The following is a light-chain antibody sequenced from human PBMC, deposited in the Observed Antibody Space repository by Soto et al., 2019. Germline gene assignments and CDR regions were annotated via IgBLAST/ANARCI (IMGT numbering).Light chain of an antibody. J-gene: IGLJ2*01. CDR2: DVS. Sequence: QSALTQPASVSASPGQSITISCTGTSGDVGGYNFVSWYQQHPGQVPRLLLHDVSNRPSGVSHRFSGSKSGNTASLTISGLQAEDEADYYCASYGGTNSPVVFGGGTKVTVL. CDR3: ASYGGTNSPVV. CDR1: SGDVGGYNF. V-gene: IGLV2-14*03.